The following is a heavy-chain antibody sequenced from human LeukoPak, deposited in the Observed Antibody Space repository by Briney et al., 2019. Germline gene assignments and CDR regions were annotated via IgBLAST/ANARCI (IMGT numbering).Heavy chain of an antibody. CDR1: GYTLTELS. V-gene: IGHV1-24*01. J-gene: IGHJ3*02. CDR3: ATDQDTLLDI. D-gene: IGHD2-15*01. Sequence: ASVKVSCKVSGYTLTELSMHWVRQAPGKGLEWMGGFDPEDGETIYAQEFQGRVTMTEDTSTDTAYMELCSLRSEDTAGYYCATDQDTLLDIWGKGTMVTVSS. CDR2: FDPEDGET.